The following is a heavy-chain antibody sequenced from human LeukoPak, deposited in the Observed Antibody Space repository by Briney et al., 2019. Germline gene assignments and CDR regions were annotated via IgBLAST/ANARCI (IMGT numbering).Heavy chain of an antibody. V-gene: IGHV1-46*01. CDR2: INPSSGST. Sequence: ASVKVSCKASGYTFTNYYMHWVRQAPGQGLEWMGIINPSSGSTSYAQKFQGRVTMTRDTSTSTVYLELSRLRSEDTAVYFCAISASFDYWGQGTLVTASS. CDR1: GYTFTNYY. J-gene: IGHJ4*02. CDR3: AISASFDY.